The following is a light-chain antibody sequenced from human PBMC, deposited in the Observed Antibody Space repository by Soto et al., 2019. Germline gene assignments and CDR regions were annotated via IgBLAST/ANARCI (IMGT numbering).Light chain of an antibody. CDR2: DVS. V-gene: IGLV2-14*03. CDR1: SSDVGGYNF. J-gene: IGLJ1*01. CDR3: CSYARSTSYV. Sequence: QSALTQPASVSGSPGQSITISCTGTSSDVGGYNFVTWYQQHPGEAPKLMIHDVSSRASGVPNRFSGSKSGTTASLTISGLQAEDEADYYCCSYARSTSYVFGTGTKLTVL.